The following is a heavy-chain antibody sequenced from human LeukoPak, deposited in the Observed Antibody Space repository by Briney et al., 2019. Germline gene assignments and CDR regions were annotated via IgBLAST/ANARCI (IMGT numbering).Heavy chain of an antibody. V-gene: IGHV1-69*01. CDR1: GGTFTSYA. J-gene: IGHJ5*02. D-gene: IGHD2-15*01. CDR2: IIPIFGTA. Sequence: GSSVKVSCKASGGTFTSYAISWVRQAPGQGLEWRGGIIPIFGTADYAHKFQGRVTITADESTSTAYMELSSLRSKDTAVYYCARFEPPYCSGGSCTTWFDPWGREPWSPSPQ. CDR3: ARFEPPYCSGGSCTTWFDP.